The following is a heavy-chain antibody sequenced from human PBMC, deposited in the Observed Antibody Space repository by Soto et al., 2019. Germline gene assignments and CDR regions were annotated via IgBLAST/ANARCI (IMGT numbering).Heavy chain of an antibody. V-gene: IGHV3-30*18. D-gene: IGHD3-16*02. CDR1: GFTFSSYG. Sequence: QVQLVESGGGVVQPGRSLRLSCAASGFTFSSYGMHWVRQAPGKGLEWVAVISYDGSNKYYADSVKGRFTISRDNSKNTLYLQMNSLRAEDTAVYYWAKIGRGSYRSPFDYWGQGTLVTVSS. CDR3: AKIGRGSYRSPFDY. CDR2: ISYDGSNK. J-gene: IGHJ4*02.